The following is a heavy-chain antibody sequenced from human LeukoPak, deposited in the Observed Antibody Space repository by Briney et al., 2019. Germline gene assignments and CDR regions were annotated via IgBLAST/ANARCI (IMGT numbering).Heavy chain of an antibody. Sequence: GGSLRLSCAASGFIFSDYHMSWIRQAPGKGLEWVSYISPGGDAVYFADSVKGGFTISRDNAKNSLFLQMSSLTPEDTAVYYCSGGRAAAVAGPGGYFDYWGQGSLVTVSS. V-gene: IGHV3-11*01. J-gene: IGHJ4*02. CDR1: GFIFSDYH. CDR3: SGGRAAAVAGPGGYFDY. CDR2: ISPGGDAV. D-gene: IGHD6-19*01.